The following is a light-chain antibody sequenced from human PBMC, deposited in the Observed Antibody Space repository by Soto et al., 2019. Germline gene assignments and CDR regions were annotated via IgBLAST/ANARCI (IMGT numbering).Light chain of an antibody. V-gene: IGKV1-5*01. CDR1: QSISDS. Sequence: DVKMSQSPSTLSASIGDRVTITCRASQSISDSLAWYQQKPGKAPYLLISDASSLERGVPSRFSGSGSGTEFTLTISSMQPGDFATYYCQQYNGYSRTLGQGTKVAIK. CDR2: DAS. J-gene: IGKJ1*01. CDR3: QQYNGYSRT.